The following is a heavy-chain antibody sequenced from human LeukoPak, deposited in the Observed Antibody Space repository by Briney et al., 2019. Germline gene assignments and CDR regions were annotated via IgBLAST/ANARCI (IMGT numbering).Heavy chain of an antibody. V-gene: IGHV3-21*01. D-gene: IGHD2-2*01. CDR3: ARRYCSGTNCYAFDD. Sequence: GGSLRLSCAASGFTFSTYSMNWVRQAPGKGLEWVASISYSSTYIYYGDSMKGRFTISRDNAKNSLYLQMNSLRAEDTAVYYCARRYCSGTNCYAFDDWGQGTLVTVSS. CDR1: GFTFSTYS. CDR2: ISYSSTYI. J-gene: IGHJ4*02.